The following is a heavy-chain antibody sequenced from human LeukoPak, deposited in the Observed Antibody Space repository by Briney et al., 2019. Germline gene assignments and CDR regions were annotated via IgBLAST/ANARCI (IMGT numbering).Heavy chain of an antibody. D-gene: IGHD5-18*01. CDR3: ARGRGYSYGSFDY. J-gene: IGHJ4*02. CDR2: IYYSGST. CDR1: GGSVSSGSYY. Sequence: SETLSLTYTVSGGSVSSGSYYWSWIRQPPGKGLEWIGYIYYSGSTNYNPSLKSRVTISVDTSKNQFSLKLSSVTAADTAVYYCARGRGYSYGSFDYWGQGTLVTVSS. V-gene: IGHV4-61*01.